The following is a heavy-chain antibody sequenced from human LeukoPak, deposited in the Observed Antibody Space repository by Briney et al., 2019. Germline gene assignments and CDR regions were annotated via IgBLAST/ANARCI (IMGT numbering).Heavy chain of an antibody. CDR2: ISSSSSYI. D-gene: IGHD6-6*01. CDR1: GFTFSSYS. CDR3: ARVRSSLSDAFDI. J-gene: IGHJ3*02. Sequence: GGSLRLSCAASGFTFSSYSMNWVRQAPGKGLEWVSSISSSSSYIYYADSVKGRFTISRDNAKNSLYLQMNSLRAEDTAVYYCARVRSSLSDAFDIWGQGTMVTVSS. V-gene: IGHV3-21*01.